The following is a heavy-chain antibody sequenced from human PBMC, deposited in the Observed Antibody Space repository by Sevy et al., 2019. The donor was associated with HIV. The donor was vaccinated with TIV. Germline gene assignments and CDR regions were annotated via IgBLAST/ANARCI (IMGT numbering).Heavy chain of an antibody. CDR1: GFTVSNSY. CDR3: ARLSVYYYDSSGYYTTGNAFDI. Sequence: GGSLRLSCAASGFTVSNSYMSWVRQAPGKGLEWVSIIYSGVTTSYADSVRGRFTISRDNSTNTLSLQMNSLRAEDTAVYYCARLSVYYYDSSGYYTTGNAFDIWGQGTMVTVSS. J-gene: IGHJ3*02. V-gene: IGHV3-53*01. D-gene: IGHD3-22*01. CDR2: IYSGVTT.